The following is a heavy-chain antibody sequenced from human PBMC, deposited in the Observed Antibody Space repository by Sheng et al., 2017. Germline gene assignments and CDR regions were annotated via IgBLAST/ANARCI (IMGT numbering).Heavy chain of an antibody. V-gene: IGHV3-53*01. Sequence: EVQLVESGGGLIQPGGSLRLSCAASGFTVSSNYMSWVRQAPGKGLEWVSIIYSGGSTYYGDSVKGRFTISRDNSKNTVYLQMNSLRAEDTAVYYCARAYDYDTGFDYCGQGTLVTVSS. CDR3: ARAYDYDTGFDY. CDR2: IYSGGST. CDR1: GFTVSSNY. D-gene: IGHD4-17*01. J-gene: IGHJ4*02.